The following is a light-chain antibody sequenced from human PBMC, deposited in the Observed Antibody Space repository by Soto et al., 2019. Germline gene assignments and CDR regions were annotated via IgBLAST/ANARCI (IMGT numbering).Light chain of an antibody. V-gene: IGKV3-20*01. Sequence: EIVLTHSPDTLSLSPWEIATLSCRASQSVSRNFVAWYQQKPGQAPRLFIYGASNRAAGIADRFTGSGSGTDFTLTISRLEPEDFAVYYCQQYGSSPLTFGGVTKVDIK. CDR3: QQYGSSPLT. CDR2: GAS. CDR1: QSVSRNF. J-gene: IGKJ4*01.